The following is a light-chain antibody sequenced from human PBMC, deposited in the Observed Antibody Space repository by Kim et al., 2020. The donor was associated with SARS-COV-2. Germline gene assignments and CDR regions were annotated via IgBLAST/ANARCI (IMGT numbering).Light chain of an antibody. CDR1: QTIKNR. CDR3: QQSNNWPPLT. CDR2: DAT. V-gene: IGKV3-15*01. J-gene: IGKJ1*01. Sequence: SPGERATLSCRASQTIKNRLVWYQHKPGQAPRLLIYDATTRATGIPARFIGSVSETDFTLTISNLQSEDFAVYYCQQSNNWPPLTFGQGTKVDIK.